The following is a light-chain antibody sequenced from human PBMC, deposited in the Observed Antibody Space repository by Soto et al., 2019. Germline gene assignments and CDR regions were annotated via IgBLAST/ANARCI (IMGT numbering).Light chain of an antibody. J-gene: IGLJ3*02. CDR1: ISNIGAGYD. V-gene: IGLV1-40*01. CDR3: QSYDSRLSGSV. CDR2: GDT. Sequence: QAVVTQPPSVSGAPGQRVTISCTGSISNIGAGYDVHWYQQLPGAAPKLLIYGDTNRPSGVPDRFSGSKSGTSASLAITGLQAEDEADYYCQSYDSRLSGSVFGGGTKLTVL.